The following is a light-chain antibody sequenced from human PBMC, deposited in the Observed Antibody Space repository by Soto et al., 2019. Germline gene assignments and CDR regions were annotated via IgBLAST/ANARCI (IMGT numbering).Light chain of an antibody. CDR3: KSYAGSNTYV. CDR2: EVV. Sequence: QPVLTHPPSASGSPGPSVTISCTGTKSGIGVYDFVSWYQHHPGKAPRLIIYEVVQRPSGVPDRFSGSKSGNTASLTVSGLQAADEADYFCKSYAGSNTYVFGSGTQGTVL. CDR1: KSGIGVYDF. J-gene: IGLJ1*01. V-gene: IGLV2-8*01.